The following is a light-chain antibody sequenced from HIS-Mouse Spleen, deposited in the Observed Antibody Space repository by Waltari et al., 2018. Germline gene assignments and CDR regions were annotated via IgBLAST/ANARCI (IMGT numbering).Light chain of an antibody. Sequence: QSVLTQPPSVSGAPGQRVTISCTGSSSHIGAGYDVPWYQQLPGTAPKLLTYGTVTRPSGVPDRFAGSKSGTSASLAITGLQAEDEADYYCQSYDSSLSGSKWVFGGGTKLTVL. V-gene: IGLV1-40*01. CDR2: GTV. CDR3: QSYDSSLSGSKWV. CDR1: SSHIGAGYD. J-gene: IGLJ3*02.